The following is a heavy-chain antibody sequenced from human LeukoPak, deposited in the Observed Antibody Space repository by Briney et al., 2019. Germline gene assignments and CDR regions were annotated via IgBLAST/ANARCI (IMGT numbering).Heavy chain of an antibody. Sequence: SETLSLTCTVSGGYISSYYWSWIRQPPGKGLEWIGYIYYSGSTNYNPSLKSRVTISVDTSKNQFSLKLSSVTAADTAVYYCARSFRFYYYGMDVWGQGTTVTVSS. CDR1: GGYISSYY. CDR2: IYYSGST. CDR3: ARSFRFYYYGMDV. D-gene: IGHD3-16*02. V-gene: IGHV4-59*01. J-gene: IGHJ6*02.